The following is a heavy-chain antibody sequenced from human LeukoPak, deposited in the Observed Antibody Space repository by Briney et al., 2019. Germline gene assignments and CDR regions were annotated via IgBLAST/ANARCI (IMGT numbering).Heavy chain of an antibody. CDR2: ISYDGSNK. V-gene: IGHV3-30*18. CDR3: AKDLPPFANYDILGLFDY. D-gene: IGHD3-9*01. Sequence: GGSLRLSCAASGFTFSSYGMHWVRQAPGKGLEWVAVISYDGSNKYYADSVKGRFTISRDNSKNTLYLQMNSLRAEDTAVYYCAKDLPPFANYDILGLFDYWGQGTLVTVSS. CDR1: GFTFSSYG. J-gene: IGHJ4*02.